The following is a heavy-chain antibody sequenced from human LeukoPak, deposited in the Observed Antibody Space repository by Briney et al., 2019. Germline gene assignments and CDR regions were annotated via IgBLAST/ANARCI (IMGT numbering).Heavy chain of an antibody. J-gene: IGHJ4*02. CDR3: ALLAVASDFDY. Sequence: PGGSLRLSCAVPGFPFSVYEMNWVRQAPGKGLEWVSNIGSSGAIRHYADSVKGRFPISRDNAENSLFLQMNSLRVEDTGIYYCALLAVASDFDYWGQGALVTVSS. D-gene: IGHD6-19*01. CDR1: GFPFSVYE. V-gene: IGHV3-48*03. CDR2: IGSSGAIR.